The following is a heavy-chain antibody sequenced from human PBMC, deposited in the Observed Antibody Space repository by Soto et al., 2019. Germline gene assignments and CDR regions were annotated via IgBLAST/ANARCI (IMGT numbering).Heavy chain of an antibody. V-gene: IGHV1-8*01. CDR3: ARRAMAMTDAFDI. D-gene: IGHD5-18*01. Sequence: GASVKVSCKASGYTFTSYDINWVRQATGQGLEWMGWMNPNSGNTGYAQKFQGRVTMTRNTSISTAYMELSSLRSEDTAVYYCARRAMAMTDAFDIWGQGTMVTVSS. CDR1: GYTFTSYD. J-gene: IGHJ3*02. CDR2: MNPNSGNT.